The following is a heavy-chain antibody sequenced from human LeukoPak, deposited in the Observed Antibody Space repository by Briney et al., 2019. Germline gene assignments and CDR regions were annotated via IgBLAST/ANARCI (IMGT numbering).Heavy chain of an antibody. CDR2: IIPIFGTA. V-gene: IGHV1-69*13. CDR1: GGTFSSYA. CDR3: AREIQPSSSWPYYFDC. D-gene: IGHD6-13*01. Sequence: ASVKVSCKASGGTFSSYAISWVRQAPGQGLEWMGGIIPIFGTANYAQKFQGRVTITADESTSTAYMELSSLRSEDTAVYYCAREIQPSSSWPYYFDCWGQGTLVTVSS. J-gene: IGHJ4*02.